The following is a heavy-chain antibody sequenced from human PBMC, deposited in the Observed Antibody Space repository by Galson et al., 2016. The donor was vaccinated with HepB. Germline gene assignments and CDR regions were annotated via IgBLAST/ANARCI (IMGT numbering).Heavy chain of an antibody. Sequence: SLRLSCAASGFTFSNFGMHWVRQAPGKGLEWVAVISYDETHKYYADSVKGRFTISRDNSKNTLYLQMNSLRPEDTAVYYCAKDRPAYSGSYWGYFDYWGQGTLVTVSS. D-gene: IGHD1-26*01. J-gene: IGHJ4*01. V-gene: IGHV3-30*18. CDR2: ISYDETHK. CDR1: GFTFSNFG. CDR3: AKDRPAYSGSYWGYFDY.